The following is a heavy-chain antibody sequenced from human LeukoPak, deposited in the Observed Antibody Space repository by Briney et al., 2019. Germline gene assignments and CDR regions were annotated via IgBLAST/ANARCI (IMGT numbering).Heavy chain of an antibody. CDR3: ARRAGDYSHPYDY. CDR2: IYSGGST. V-gene: IGHV3-53*01. D-gene: IGHD3-22*01. J-gene: IGHJ4*02. Sequence: GGSLRLSCTVSGFTVSSNSMSWVRQAPGKGLEWVSFIYSGGSTQYSDSVKGRFTISSDNSKNTLYLQMNSLRAEDTAVYYCARRAGDYSHPYDYWGQGTLVTVSS. CDR1: GFTVSSNS.